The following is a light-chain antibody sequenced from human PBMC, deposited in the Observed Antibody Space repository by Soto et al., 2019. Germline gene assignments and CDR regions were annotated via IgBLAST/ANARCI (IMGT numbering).Light chain of an antibody. V-gene: IGLV2-14*01. J-gene: IGLJ1*01. CDR1: SSDVGGYKY. Sequence: QSALTQPASVSGSPGQSITISCTGTSSDVGGYKYVSWYQQHPGKAPKLMIYEVGNRPSGVSQRFSGSKSGNTASLTIFGLQAEDEADYYCSSFASTHTYVFGTGTKLTVL. CDR3: SSFASTHTYV. CDR2: EVG.